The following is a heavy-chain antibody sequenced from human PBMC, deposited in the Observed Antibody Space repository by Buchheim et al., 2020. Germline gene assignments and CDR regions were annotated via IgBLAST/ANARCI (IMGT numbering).Heavy chain of an antibody. CDR3: ARERRWGLLWFGEFPSGDYYGMDV. D-gene: IGHD3-10*01. V-gene: IGHV1-2*02. Sequence: QVQLVQSGAEVKKPGASVKVSCKASGYTFTGYYMHWVRQAPGQGLEWMGWINPNSGGTNYAQKFQGRVTMTRDTSISTAYMELSRLRSDDTAVYYCARERRWGLLWFGEFPSGDYYGMDVWGQGTT. J-gene: IGHJ6*02. CDR2: INPNSGGT. CDR1: GYTFTGYY.